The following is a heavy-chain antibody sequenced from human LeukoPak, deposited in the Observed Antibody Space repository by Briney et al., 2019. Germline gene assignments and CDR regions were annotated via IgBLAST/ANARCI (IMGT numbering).Heavy chain of an antibody. J-gene: IGHJ4*02. CDR3: AKRVTGTTRYFDS. CDR1: GFTFSSYA. D-gene: IGHD1-20*01. Sequence: TGGSLRLSCAASGFTFSSYAMEWVRQAPGKGLEWVSYISGSGDNTYYADSVKGRFTISRDNSKNTLSPQMNSLRAEDTAVYYCAKRVTGTTRYFDSWSQGTLVTVSS. CDR2: ISGSGDNT. V-gene: IGHV3-23*01.